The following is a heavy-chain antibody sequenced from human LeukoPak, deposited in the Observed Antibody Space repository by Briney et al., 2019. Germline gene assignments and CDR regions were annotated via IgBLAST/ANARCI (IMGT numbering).Heavy chain of an antibody. CDR1: GFTFSNYW. V-gene: IGHV3-74*01. Sequence: GGSLRLSCAASGFTFSNYWMHWVRQAPGKGLEWVSRINERAAIISYADSVKGRFTISRDNAQNSLYLQLNSLGAEDTAVYFCAKTGGYCTTNCRGMGNRFESWGQGALVAVSS. D-gene: IGHD2-8*01. CDR3: AKTGGYCTTNCRGMGNRFES. J-gene: IGHJ5*01. CDR2: INERAAII.